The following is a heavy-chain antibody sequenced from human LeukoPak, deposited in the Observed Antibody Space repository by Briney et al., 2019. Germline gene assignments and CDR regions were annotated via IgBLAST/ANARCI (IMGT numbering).Heavy chain of an antibody. D-gene: IGHD2-2*01. J-gene: IGHJ3*02. CDR3: ASWSWDIVVVPAAPDDAFDI. CDR2: INPNSGGT. CDR1: GYTFTGYY. Sequence: ASVKVSCKASGYTFTGYYMHWVRQAPGQGLEWMGWINPNSGGTNYAQKFQGRVTMTRDTSISTAHMELSRLRSDDTAVYYCASWSWDIVVVPAAPDDAFDIWGQGTMVTVSS. V-gene: IGHV1-2*02.